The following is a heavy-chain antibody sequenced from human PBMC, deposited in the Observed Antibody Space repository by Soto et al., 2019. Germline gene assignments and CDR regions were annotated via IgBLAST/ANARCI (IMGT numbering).Heavy chain of an antibody. J-gene: IGHJ3*02. CDR1: GFTFRSFT. CDR2: ISSNSAYI. D-gene: IGHD3-22*01. CDR3: ARDCSSGYLEGCGAFDI. V-gene: IGHV3-21*01. Sequence: GGSLRLSCAASGFTFRSFTMNWVRQAPGKGLEWVSTISSNSAYIYYTDALRGRFTISRDNAKNSLHLQMNSLRAEDTAVYYCARDCSSGYLEGCGAFDIWGQGTMVTVSS.